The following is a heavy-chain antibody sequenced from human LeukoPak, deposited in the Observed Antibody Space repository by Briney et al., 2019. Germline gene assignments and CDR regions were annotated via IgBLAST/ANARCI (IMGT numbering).Heavy chain of an antibody. CDR1: GYTFTGYY. J-gene: IGHJ5*02. CDR2: INPNSGGT. D-gene: IGHD3-10*01. V-gene: IGHV1-2*02. CDR3: ASSGLLWFGEFHNWFDP. Sequence: ASAKVSYKASGYTFTGYYMHWVRQAPGQGLEWMGWINPNSGGTNYAQKFQGRVTMTRDTSISTAYMELSRLRSDDTAVYYCASSGLLWFGEFHNWFDPWGQGTLVTVSS.